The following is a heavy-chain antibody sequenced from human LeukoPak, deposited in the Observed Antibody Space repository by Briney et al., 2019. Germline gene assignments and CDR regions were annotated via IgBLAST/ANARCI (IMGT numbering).Heavy chain of an antibody. CDR2: IYYSGST. Sequence: SETLSLTCTVSGGSISGYYWSWIRQPPGEGLEWSGYIYYSGSTKYNPSLKSRVTMSVDTSRNQFSLKLSSVPAADTAVYYCARGGLENGYHSNDGFDIWGQGTMVTVSS. V-gene: IGHV4-59*01. CDR1: GGSISGYY. D-gene: IGHD3-22*01. CDR3: ARGGLENGYHSNDGFDI. J-gene: IGHJ3*02.